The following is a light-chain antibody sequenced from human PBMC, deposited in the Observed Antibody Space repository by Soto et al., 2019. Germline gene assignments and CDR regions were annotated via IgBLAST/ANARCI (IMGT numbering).Light chain of an antibody. CDR2: EVT. V-gene: IGLV2-14*01. CDR3: SSYASSRALV. Sequence: QSALTQPASVSGSPGQSITISCSGTSSDVGAYNYVSWYQQHPGKAPKLMIHEVTNRPSGVSNRFSGSKSGNTASLTISGLQAEDEADYYCSSYASSRALVFGTGTKVTVL. J-gene: IGLJ1*01. CDR1: SSDVGAYNY.